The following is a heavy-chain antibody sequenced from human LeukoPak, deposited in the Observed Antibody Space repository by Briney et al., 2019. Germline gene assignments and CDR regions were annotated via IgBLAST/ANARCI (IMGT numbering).Heavy chain of an antibody. Sequence: GGSLRLSCAASGFAFNTYYMSWVRQAPGKGLEWVANIKEDGSVKYYVDFVKGRFTISRDNARNSLYLQMNSLRAEDTAVYYCAGPNWYVSSPWGQGTLVTVSS. CDR1: GFAFNTYY. CDR2: IKEDGSVK. V-gene: IGHV3-7*01. D-gene: IGHD6-13*01. J-gene: IGHJ5*02. CDR3: AGPNWYVSSP.